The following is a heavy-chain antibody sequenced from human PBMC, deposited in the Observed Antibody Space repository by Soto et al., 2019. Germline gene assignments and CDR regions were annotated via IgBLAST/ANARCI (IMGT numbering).Heavy chain of an antibody. CDR2: THHSGST. J-gene: IGHJ4*02. Sequence: PSETLSLTCTVSGGPVSSGSYYWNWVRQPPGKGLQWIGYTHHSGSTNYNPSLQSRVTISVDTSKNQFSLRLSSVTAADTAVYYCARETITVAPRSYFDYWGQGNMVTVSS. D-gene: IGHD6-19*01. CDR3: ARETITVAPRSYFDY. CDR1: GGPVSSGSYY. V-gene: IGHV4-61*01.